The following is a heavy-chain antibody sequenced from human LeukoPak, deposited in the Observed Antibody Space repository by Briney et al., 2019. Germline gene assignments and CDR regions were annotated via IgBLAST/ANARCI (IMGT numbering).Heavy chain of an antibody. CDR3: AKDLGRSSGWYDY. Sequence: PGGSLRLSCAASGFTFSSYAMSWVRQAPGKGLEWVSAISGSGGSIYYADSVKGRFTISRDNSKNTLYLQMNSLRAEDTAVYYCAKDLGRSSGWYDYWGQGTLVTVSS. CDR1: GFTFSSYA. D-gene: IGHD6-19*01. V-gene: IGHV3-23*01. CDR2: ISGSGGSI. J-gene: IGHJ4*02.